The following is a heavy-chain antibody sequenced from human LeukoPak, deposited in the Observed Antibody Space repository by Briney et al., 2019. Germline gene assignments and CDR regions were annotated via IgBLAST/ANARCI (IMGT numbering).Heavy chain of an antibody. D-gene: IGHD3-9*01. CDR3: AKDSRPILTGYYKESSHFDD. V-gene: IGHV3-23*01. J-gene: IGHJ4*02. CDR2: ISGCGGST. CDR1: GFTFSSYA. Sequence: PGGSLRLSCAASGFTFSSYAKSWVRHAPGKGLEWVSAISGCGGSTYYADSVKGRFTMSRDNSKNALYLQMNSLRVEDTAVYYCAKDSRPILTGYYKESSHFDDWGQGALVTVSS.